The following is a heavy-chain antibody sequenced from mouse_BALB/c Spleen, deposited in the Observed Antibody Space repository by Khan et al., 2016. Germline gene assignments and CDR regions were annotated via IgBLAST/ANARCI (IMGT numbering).Heavy chain of an antibody. D-gene: IGHD2-14*01. CDR2: ISYDGSN. CDR1: GYSITSGYY. V-gene: IGHV3-6*02. CDR3: ARENIYRYDGFDY. Sequence: EVQLQESGPGLVKPSQSLSLTCSVTGYSITSGYYWNWIRQFPGNKLEWMGYISYDGSNNYNPSLKNRISITRDTSKNQFFLKLNSVTTEDTATYYSARENIYRYDGFDYWGQGTTLTVSS. J-gene: IGHJ2*01.